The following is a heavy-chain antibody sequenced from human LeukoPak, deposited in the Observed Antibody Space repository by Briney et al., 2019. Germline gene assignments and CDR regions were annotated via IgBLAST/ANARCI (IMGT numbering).Heavy chain of an antibody. CDR1: GFIFSNYA. CDR2: FSGSGGST. D-gene: IGHD2/OR15-2a*01. CDR3: ARSGLSRFGF. Sequence: GGSLRLSCAASGFIFSNYAMSWVRQAPGKGLQWVSAFSGSGGSTYYADSVKGRFTISRDNSRNTLYLQMNSLRAEDTAVYYCARSGLSRFGFWGQGTLVTVSS. V-gene: IGHV3-23*01. J-gene: IGHJ4*02.